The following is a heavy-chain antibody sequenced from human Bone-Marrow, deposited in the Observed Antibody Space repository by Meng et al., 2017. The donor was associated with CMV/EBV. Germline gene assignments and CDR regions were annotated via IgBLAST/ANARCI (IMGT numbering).Heavy chain of an antibody. Sequence: CKASVYPFTAYYMHWVRQAPGQGLEWMGWINPTSGGTNYAQKFQGRVTMTRDTSISTAYMELSRLRSDDTAVYYCARYAGTAMVTDYWGQGTLVTVSS. CDR1: VYPFTAYY. D-gene: IGHD5-18*01. CDR3: ARYAGTAMVTDY. CDR2: INPTSGGT. J-gene: IGHJ4*02. V-gene: IGHV1-2*02.